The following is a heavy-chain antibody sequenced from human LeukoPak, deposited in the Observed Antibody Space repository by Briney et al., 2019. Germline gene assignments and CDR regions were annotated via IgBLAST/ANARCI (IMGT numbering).Heavy chain of an antibody. D-gene: IGHD3-22*01. V-gene: IGHV4-34*01. CDR2: INHSGST. Sequence: SETLPLTCAVYGGSFSGYYWSWIRQPPGKGLEWIGEINHSGSTNYNPSLKSRVTISVDTSKNQFSLKLSSVTAADTAVYYCARSSEGRYYYDSSGFSYYYYYMDVWGKGTTVTISS. CDR3: ARSSEGRYYYDSSGFSYYYYYMDV. CDR1: GGSFSGYY. J-gene: IGHJ6*03.